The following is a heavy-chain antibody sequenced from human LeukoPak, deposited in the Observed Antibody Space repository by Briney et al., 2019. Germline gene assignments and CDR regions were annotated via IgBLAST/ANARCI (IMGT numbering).Heavy chain of an antibody. CDR2: INPNNGGT. CDR1: GYTFTGYY. J-gene: IGHJ6*02. V-gene: IGHV1-2*06. CDR3: ATRSQVRVEVIYYYYGMDV. Sequence: ASVKVSCKASGYTFTGYYIHWVRQAPGQGLEWMGRINPNNGGTNYAQKFQGRVTMTRDMSMSTAYMELSSLRSEDTAVYYCATRSQVRVEVIYYYYGMDVWGQGTTVTVSS. D-gene: IGHD1/OR15-1a*01.